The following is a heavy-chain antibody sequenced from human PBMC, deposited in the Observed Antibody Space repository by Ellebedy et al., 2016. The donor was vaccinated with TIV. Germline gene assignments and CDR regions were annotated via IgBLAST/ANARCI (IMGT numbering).Heavy chain of an antibody. Sequence: GGSLRLSCAASGFTFSSYAMHWVRQAPGKGLEWVTVISYDGNNKYYADSVKGRFTISRDNSKNTLYLQMYSLRAEDTAVYYCARDLGGRITIFGVVIRGMGVWGQGTTVTVSS. CDR3: ARDLGGRITIFGVVIRGMGV. CDR1: GFTFSSYA. D-gene: IGHD3-3*01. V-gene: IGHV3-30-3*01. CDR2: ISYDGNNK. J-gene: IGHJ6*02.